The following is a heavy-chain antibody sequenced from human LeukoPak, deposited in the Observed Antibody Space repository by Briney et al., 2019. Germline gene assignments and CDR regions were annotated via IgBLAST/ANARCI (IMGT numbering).Heavy chain of an antibody. J-gene: IGHJ4*02. Sequence: NSSETLSLTCTVSGGSISSSSYYWGWIRQPPGKGLEWIGSIYYSGSTYYNPSLKSRVTITVDTSKNQFSLKLSPVTAADTALYYCARLTRRYYFDYWGQGTLVTVSS. V-gene: IGHV4-39*01. CDR3: ARLTRRYYFDY. CDR1: GGSISSSSYY. CDR2: IYYSGST.